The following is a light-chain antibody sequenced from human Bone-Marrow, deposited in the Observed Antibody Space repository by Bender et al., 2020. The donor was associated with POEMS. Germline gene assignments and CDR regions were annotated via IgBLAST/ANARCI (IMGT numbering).Light chain of an antibody. CDR3: SSYTSSITRV. CDR2: DGS. V-gene: IGLV2-14*03. CDR1: SSDVGGYNY. Sequence: QSALTQPASVSGSPGQSITISCTGTSSDVGGYNYVSWYQQHPGKAPKLMIYDGSNRPSGVSNRFSGSKSDNTASLTISGLQAEDEADYYCSSYTSSITRVFGGGTKLTVL. J-gene: IGLJ3*02.